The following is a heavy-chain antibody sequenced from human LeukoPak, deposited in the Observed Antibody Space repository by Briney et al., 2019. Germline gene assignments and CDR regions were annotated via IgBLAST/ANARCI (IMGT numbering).Heavy chain of an antibody. CDR3: AMSFGAYYFDY. Sequence: SETLSLTFTVSGGSISSYYWGWIRQPPGKGLGWIGYIYYSGSTNYNPSLKSRVTISVDTSKNQFSLNLSSVTAADTAVYYCAMSFGAYYFDYWGQGTLVTASS. D-gene: IGHD4-17*01. V-gene: IGHV4-59*01. CDR2: IYYSGST. J-gene: IGHJ4*02. CDR1: GGSISSYY.